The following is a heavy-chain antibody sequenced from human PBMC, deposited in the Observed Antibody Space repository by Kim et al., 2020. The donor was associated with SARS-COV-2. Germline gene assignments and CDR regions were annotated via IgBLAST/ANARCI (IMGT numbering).Heavy chain of an antibody. CDR3: ARDLARWLVREYYYGMDV. Sequence: ASVKVSCKASGYTFTSYGISWVRQAPGQGLEWMGWISAYNGNTNYAQKLQGRVTMTTDTSTSTAYMELRSLRSDDTAVYYCARDLARWLVREYYYGMDVWGQGTTVTVSS. J-gene: IGHJ6*02. CDR2: ISAYNGNT. CDR1: GYTFTSYG. V-gene: IGHV1-18*01. D-gene: IGHD6-19*01.